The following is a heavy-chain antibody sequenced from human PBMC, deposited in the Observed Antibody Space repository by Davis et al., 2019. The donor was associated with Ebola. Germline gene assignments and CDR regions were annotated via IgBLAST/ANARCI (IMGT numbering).Heavy chain of an antibody. J-gene: IGHJ6*04. CDR2: TNSDGSIT. D-gene: IGHD4-17*01. CDR3: ARAYAYGMDV. V-gene: IGHV3-74*01. Sequence: GESLKISCAASGFTFSSNWMHWVRQAPGKGLVWVSRTNSDGSITSYADSVKGRFTISRDNAKNTLYLQMNSLRDEDTAVDYCARAYAYGMDVWGKGTTVTVSS. CDR1: GFTFSSNW.